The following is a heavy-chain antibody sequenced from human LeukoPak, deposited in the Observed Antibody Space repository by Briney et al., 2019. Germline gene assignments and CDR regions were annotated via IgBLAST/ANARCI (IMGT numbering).Heavy chain of an antibody. CDR3: AREVPYYFDY. V-gene: IGHV4-30-4*07. D-gene: IGHD4/OR15-4a*01. CDR1: GGSISSGGYS. CDR2: IYYSGST. J-gene: IGHJ4*02. Sequence: SETLSLTCAVSGGSISSGGYSWSWIRQPPGKGLEWIGYIYYSGSTYYNPSLKSRVTISVDTSKNQFSLKLSSVTAADTAVYYCAREVPYYFDYWGQGTLVTVSS.